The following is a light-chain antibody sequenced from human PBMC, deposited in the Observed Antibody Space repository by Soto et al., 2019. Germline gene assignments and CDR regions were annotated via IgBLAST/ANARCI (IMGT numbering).Light chain of an antibody. CDR1: QSVSSY. J-gene: IGKJ4*01. CDR2: DAS. CDR3: QQRSNWPGT. V-gene: IGKV3-11*01. Sequence: EIVLTQSPATLSLSPGERATLSCRASQSVSSYFAWYQQKPGQAPRLLIYDASNRATGIPARFSGSGSGTDFTLTISSLEPDDFAVYYCQQRSNWPGTFGGGTKVEIK.